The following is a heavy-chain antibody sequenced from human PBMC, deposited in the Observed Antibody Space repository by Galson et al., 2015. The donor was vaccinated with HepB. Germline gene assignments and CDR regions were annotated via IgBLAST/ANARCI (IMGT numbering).Heavy chain of an antibody. Sequence: SLRLSCAASGFTFSSDGMHWVRQAPGKGLEWVAVISYDGSNKYYADSVKGRFTISRDNPKNTLYLQMNSLRAEDTAVYYCAKDSNGVCYHWGQGTLVTVSS. D-gene: IGHD2-8*01. CDR2: ISYDGSNK. V-gene: IGHV3-30*18. CDR1: GFTFSSDG. CDR3: AKDSNGVCYH. J-gene: IGHJ5*02.